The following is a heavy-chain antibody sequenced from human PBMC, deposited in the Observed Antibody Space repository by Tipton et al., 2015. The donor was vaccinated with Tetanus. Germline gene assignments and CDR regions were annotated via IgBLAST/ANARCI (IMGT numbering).Heavy chain of an antibody. Sequence: QLVQSGAEVKKPGASVKVSCKASGYTFTGYYMHWVRQAPGQGLEWMGRINPNSGGTNYAQKFQGRVTMTRDTSISTAYMELSRLRSDDTAVYYCARDLGTMIVVVTPPHFDYWGQGTLVTVSS. CDR3: ARDLGTMIVVVTPPHFDY. D-gene: IGHD3-22*01. CDR1: GYTFTGYY. CDR2: INPNSGGT. J-gene: IGHJ4*02. V-gene: IGHV1-2*06.